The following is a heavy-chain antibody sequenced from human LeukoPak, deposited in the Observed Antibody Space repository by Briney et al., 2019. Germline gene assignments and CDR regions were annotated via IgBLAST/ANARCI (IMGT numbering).Heavy chain of an antibody. CDR1: GFTFSGYS. D-gene: IGHD4-17*01. Sequence: GGSLRLSCAASGFTFSGYSMTWVRQAPGKGGEWGSNINQDGRENYYVDSVKGRFTISRDNAKNSLYLQMNSLRAEDTAVYYCATSSYGAYMWGQGTMVTVPS. J-gene: IGHJ3*02. V-gene: IGHV3-7*05. CDR3: ATSSYGAYM. CDR2: INQDGREN.